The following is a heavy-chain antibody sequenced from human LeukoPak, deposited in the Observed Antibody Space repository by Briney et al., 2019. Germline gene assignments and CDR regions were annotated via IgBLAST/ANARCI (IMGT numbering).Heavy chain of an antibody. V-gene: IGHV1-3*01. CDR3: ARNEDY. J-gene: IGHJ4*02. CDR2: IDDGHGNT. Sequence: GASVKVSCKASGNTFTKYCIHWVRQAPGQGLEWMGWIDDGHGNTKYSEKFQGRVSITRDTSASTVYMGLNSLRSEDTAVYYCARNEDYWGQGTLVTVSS. D-gene: IGHD1-1*01. CDR1: GNTFTKYC.